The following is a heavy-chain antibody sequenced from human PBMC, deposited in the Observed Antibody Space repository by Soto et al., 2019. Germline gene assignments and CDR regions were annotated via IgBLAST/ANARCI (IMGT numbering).Heavy chain of an antibody. CDR2: IRRIAYGGTT. CDR3: SRSLAIDFDS. J-gene: IGHJ4*02. Sequence: GGSLRLSCSASGFNFAAYTMSWVRLTPGKGLEWVGFIRRIAYGGTTDYAASVKGRFTISRDDSRKIVYLQMSRLKFEDTAVYYCSRSLAIDFDSWGQGTLVTVSS. CDR1: GFNFAAYT. V-gene: IGHV3-49*04.